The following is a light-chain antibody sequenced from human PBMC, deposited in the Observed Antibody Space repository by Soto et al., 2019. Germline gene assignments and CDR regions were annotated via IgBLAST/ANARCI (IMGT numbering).Light chain of an antibody. CDR1: QNIINY. J-gene: IGKJ4*01. Sequence: EIVLTQSPATLSLSPGERATLSCRASQNIINYLAWYQQKPGQAPRLLIYDASNRATGIPARFSGSGSGTDFTLTISSLEPEDSAVYYCQQRLRWPLTFGGGTKVEIK. CDR3: QQRLRWPLT. V-gene: IGKV3-11*01. CDR2: DAS.